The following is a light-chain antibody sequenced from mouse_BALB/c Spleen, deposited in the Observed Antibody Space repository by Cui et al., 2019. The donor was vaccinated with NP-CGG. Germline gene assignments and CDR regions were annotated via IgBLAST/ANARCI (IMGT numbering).Light chain of an antibody. CDR2: GTN. V-gene: IGLV1*01. CDR1: TGAVRTSNY. CDR3: ALWYSNHWV. Sequence: HAVVTQEAAPTTSPGETVTLTCRSSTGAVRTSNYANWVQEKPDHLFTGLIGGTNNRAPGVPARFSGSLIGDKAALTITGAQTEDEAIYFCALWYSNHWVFGGGTKLTVL. J-gene: IGLJ1*01.